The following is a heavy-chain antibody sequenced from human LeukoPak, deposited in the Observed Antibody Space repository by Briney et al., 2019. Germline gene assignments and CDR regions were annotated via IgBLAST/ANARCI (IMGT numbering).Heavy chain of an antibody. J-gene: IGHJ4*02. CDR2: IIPIFGTA. V-gene: IGHV1-69*06. D-gene: IGHD7-27*01. CDR3: ARDRVHWGSPSDKTPIDY. Sequence: ASVKLSCKASGGTFSSYAISWVGQAPGPGREWMGRIIPIFGTADYAQKFQGRVTITADKSPSTAYMELSSLRSEDTAVYYCARDRVHWGSPSDKTPIDYWGQGTLVTVSS. CDR1: GGTFSSYA.